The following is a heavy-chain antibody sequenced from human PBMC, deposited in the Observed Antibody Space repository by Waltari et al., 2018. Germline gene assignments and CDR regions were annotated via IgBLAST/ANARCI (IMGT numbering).Heavy chain of an antibody. CDR3: ARYGEVPPNYFFDY. CDR1: GESFSGHF. J-gene: IGHJ4*01. Sequence: QVQLHQWGAGLLKPSETLSLTCAVSGESFSGHFWSWIRQSPGKGLERVGAIHYSGSTNYNPSLKSRLSLSVDTTKKQFSLRLTSVTAADTGVYFCARYGEVPPNYFFDYWGQGTLVTVSS. V-gene: IGHV4-34*01. CDR2: IHYSGST. D-gene: IGHD2-21*01.